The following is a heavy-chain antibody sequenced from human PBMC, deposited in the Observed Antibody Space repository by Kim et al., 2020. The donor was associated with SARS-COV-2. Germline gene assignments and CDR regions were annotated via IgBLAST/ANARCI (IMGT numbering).Heavy chain of an antibody. CDR2: ISYDGSNK. Sequence: GRSLRLSCAASGFTFSSYGMHWVRQAPGKGLEWVAVISYDGSNKYYADSVKGRFTISRDNSKNTLYLQMNSLRAEDTAVYYCAKIGVGQRYSGDDCDYWGRGTRVTVSS. V-gene: IGHV3-30*18. CDR3: AKIGVGQRYSGDDCDY. J-gene: IGHJ4*02. D-gene: IGHD5-12*01. CDR1: GFTFSSYG.